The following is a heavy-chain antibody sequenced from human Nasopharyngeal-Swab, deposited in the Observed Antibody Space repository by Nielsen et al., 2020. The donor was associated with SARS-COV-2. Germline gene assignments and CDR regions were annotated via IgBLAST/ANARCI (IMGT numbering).Heavy chain of an antibody. V-gene: IGHV3-53*01. CDR1: GFTVSSNY. D-gene: IGHD6-19*01. CDR3: ARDLYRQQWPLYNYYGMDV. Sequence: GESLKISCAASGFTVSSNYMIWVRQAPGKGLEWVSVIYSGGSTYYADSVKGRFTISRDNSKNTLYLQMNSLRAEDTAVYYCARDLYRQQWPLYNYYGMDVWGQGTTVTVSS. CDR2: IYSGGST. J-gene: IGHJ6*02.